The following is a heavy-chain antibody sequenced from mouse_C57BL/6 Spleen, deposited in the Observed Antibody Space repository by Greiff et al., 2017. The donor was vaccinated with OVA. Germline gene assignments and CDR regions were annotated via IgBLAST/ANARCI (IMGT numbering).Heavy chain of an antibody. CDR1: GYAFTNYL. D-gene: IGHD2-14*01. Sequence: VKLMESGAELVRPGTSVKVSCKASGYAFTNYLIEWVKQRPGQGLEWIGVINPGSGGTNYNEKFKGKATLTADKSSSTAYMQLSSLTSEDSAVYFCARGVRDYFDYWGQGTTLTVSS. CDR2: INPGSGGT. V-gene: IGHV1-54*01. J-gene: IGHJ2*01. CDR3: ARGVRDYFDY.